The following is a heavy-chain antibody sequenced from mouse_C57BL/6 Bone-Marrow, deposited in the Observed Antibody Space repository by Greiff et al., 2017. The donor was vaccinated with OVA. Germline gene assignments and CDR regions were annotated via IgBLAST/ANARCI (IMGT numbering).Heavy chain of an antibody. V-gene: IGHV1-26*01. CDR1: GYTFTDYY. CDR2: INPNNGGT. J-gene: IGHJ3*01. D-gene: IGHD1-1*01. CDR3: ARSPSYYGSSEDWFAY. Sequence: VQLQQSGPELVKPGASVKISCKASGYTFTDYYMNWVKQSHGKSLEWIGDINPNNGGTSYNQKFKGKATLTVDKSSSTAYMALRSLTSEDSAVYYCARSPSYYGSSEDWFAYWGQGTLVTVSA.